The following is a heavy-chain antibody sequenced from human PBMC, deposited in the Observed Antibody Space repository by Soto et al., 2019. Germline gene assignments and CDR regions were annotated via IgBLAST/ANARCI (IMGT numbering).Heavy chain of an antibody. CDR3: AKHEDCSGGSCYSGYNYYYGMDV. CDR2: IIGIVGST. Sequence: GGSLRLSCAASGFTFSSYAMSWVRQAPGKGLEWVSAIIGIVGSTYYADSVKGRFTISRDNSKNTLYLQMNSLRAEDTAVYYCAKHEDCSGGSCYSGYNYYYGMDVWGQGTTVTAP. J-gene: IGHJ6*02. CDR1: GFTFSSYA. V-gene: IGHV3-23*01. D-gene: IGHD2-15*01.